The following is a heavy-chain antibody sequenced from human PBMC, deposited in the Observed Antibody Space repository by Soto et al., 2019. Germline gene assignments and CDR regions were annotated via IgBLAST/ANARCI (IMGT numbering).Heavy chain of an antibody. J-gene: IGHJ4*02. CDR2: IYYSGST. Sequence: PSETLSLTCTVSGGSVSSGSYYWSWIRQPPGKGLEWIGSIYYSGSTYYNPSLKSRVTISVDTSKNQFSLKLTSVTAADTAVYYCARDKITGLFDYWGQGTLVTVSS. CDR3: ARDKITGLFDY. V-gene: IGHV4-39*07. CDR1: GGSVSSGSYY. D-gene: IGHD2-8*02.